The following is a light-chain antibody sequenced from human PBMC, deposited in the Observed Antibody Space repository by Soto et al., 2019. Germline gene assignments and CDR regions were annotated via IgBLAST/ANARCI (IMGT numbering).Light chain of an antibody. V-gene: IGKV3-20*01. CDR1: QSVSSSY. CDR3: QQYDSSPYT. CDR2: GAS. J-gene: IGKJ2*01. Sequence: LTQSPGTLSLSPGERVTLSCRASQSVSSSYLAWYQQKPGQAPRLLIYGASSRATGIPDRFSGSGSGTDFTLTISRPEPEDFAVYYCQQYDSSPYTFGQGTKLEIK.